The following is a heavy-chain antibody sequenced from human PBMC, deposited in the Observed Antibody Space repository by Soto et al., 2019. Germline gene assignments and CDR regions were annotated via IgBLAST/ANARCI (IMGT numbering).Heavy chain of an antibody. V-gene: IGHV3-30-3*01. D-gene: IGHD6-19*01. J-gene: IGHJ4*02. CDR2: ISYDGSSE. Sequence: CVDAGFSFRTYPMHWVRQAPGKGLEWVALISYDGSSEAYGESVRDRFTVSRDNSKNTLYLQLNSLRPEDTAVYYCATSSGYLNYLDYWGQGTLVTVSS. CDR1: GFSFRTYP. CDR3: ATSSGYLNYLDY.